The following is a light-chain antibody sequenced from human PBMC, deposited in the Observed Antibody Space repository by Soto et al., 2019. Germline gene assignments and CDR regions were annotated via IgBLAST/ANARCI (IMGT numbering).Light chain of an antibody. J-gene: IGKJ1*01. CDR2: GAS. V-gene: IGKV3-15*01. CDR1: QSVRTN. Sequence: EIVMTQSPATLSVPKGERATLSCRASQSVRTNFAWYQQKPGQAPRLLIYGASSRATAVPARFTASGSGTEFTLTISSLQSEDFAVYYCQQYNTWPRTFGQGTKVDI. CDR3: QQYNTWPRT.